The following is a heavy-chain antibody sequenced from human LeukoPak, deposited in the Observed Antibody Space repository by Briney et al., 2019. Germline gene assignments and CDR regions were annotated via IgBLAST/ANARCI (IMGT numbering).Heavy chain of an antibody. CDR2: INPNSGGT. D-gene: IGHD3-9*01. CDR3: ARASKYYDTLRGFDY. J-gene: IGHJ4*02. CDR1: GYTFTGYY. V-gene: IGHV1-2*02. Sequence: ASVKVSCKASGYTFTGYYMHWVRQAPGQGLEWMGWINPNSGGTNYAQKFQGRVTMTRDTSISTAYMELSRLRSDDTAVYYCARASKYYDTLRGFDYWGQGTLVTVSS.